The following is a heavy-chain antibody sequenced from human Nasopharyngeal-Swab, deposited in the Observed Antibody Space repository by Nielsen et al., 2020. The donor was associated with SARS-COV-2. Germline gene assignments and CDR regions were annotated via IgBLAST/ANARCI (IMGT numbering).Heavy chain of an antibody. D-gene: IGHD3-3*01. V-gene: IGHV4-61*02. Sequence: SETLSLTCTVSGGSISSGSYYWSWIRQPAGKGLEWIGRIYTSGSTNYNPSLKSRVTISVDTSKNQFSLKLSSVTAADTAVYYCARDSSRRSRGSYYYYGMDVWGQGTTVTVSS. CDR1: GGSISSGSYY. CDR2: IYTSGST. J-gene: IGHJ6*02. CDR3: ARDSSRRSRGSYYYYGMDV.